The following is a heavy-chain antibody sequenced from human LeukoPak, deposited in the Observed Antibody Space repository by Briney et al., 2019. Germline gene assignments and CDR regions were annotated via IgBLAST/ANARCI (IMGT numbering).Heavy chain of an antibody. J-gene: IGHJ5*02. CDR1: GGSITSFH. Sequence: PSETLSLPCTVSGGSITSFHRSWIRQPAGKEREMGGRIYNNGINNFNPSLTRRGSMSRVTSTNQFSLRLSSVTAADTAVYYCAREVVPTTIPVYPWFDPWGQGTLVTVSS. CDR3: AREVVPTTIPVYPWFDP. V-gene: IGHV4-4*07. CDR2: IYNNGIN. D-gene: IGHD2-2*02.